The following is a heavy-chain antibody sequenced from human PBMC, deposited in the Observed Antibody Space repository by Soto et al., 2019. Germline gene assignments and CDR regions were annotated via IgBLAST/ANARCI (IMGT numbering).Heavy chain of an antibody. J-gene: IGHJ4*02. Sequence: GGSLRLSSAASGFTFSSYAMHWVRQAPGKGLEWVAVISYDGSNKYYADSVKGRFTISRDNSNNTLYLQMNSLRAEDTAVYYCARAKTHPEYYFDYWGQGTLVTVSS. V-gene: IGHV3-30-3*01. CDR1: GFTFSSYA. CDR2: ISYDGSNK. CDR3: ARAKTHPEYYFDY.